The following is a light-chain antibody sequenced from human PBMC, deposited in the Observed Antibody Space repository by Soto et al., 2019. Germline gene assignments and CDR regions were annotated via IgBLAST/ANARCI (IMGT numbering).Light chain of an antibody. V-gene: IGKV3-20*01. J-gene: IGKJ5*01. CDR2: GVS. Sequence: ENVLTQSPGTLSLSPGGRATLSCRASQSVFSGHLAWYQQKPGQAPRLLIYGVSSRATGIPDRFSGSGSGTDFTLTISRLEPEDFAVYYCQQYGSSPPITFGQGTRLETK. CDR3: QQYGSSPPIT. CDR1: QSVFSGH.